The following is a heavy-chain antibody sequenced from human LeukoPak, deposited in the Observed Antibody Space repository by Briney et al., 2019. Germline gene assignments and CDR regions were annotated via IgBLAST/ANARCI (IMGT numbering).Heavy chain of an antibody. CDR2: IYYSGST. CDR3: ARVSGYSYGYEIDY. V-gene: IGHV4-59*01. Sequence: SETLSLTCTVSGGSISSYYWSWIRQPPGKGLEWIGYIYYSGSTNYNPSLKSRVTISVDTSKNQFSLKLSSMTAADTAVYYCARVSGYSYGYEIDYWGQGTLVTVSS. CDR1: GGSISSYY. J-gene: IGHJ4*02. D-gene: IGHD5-18*01.